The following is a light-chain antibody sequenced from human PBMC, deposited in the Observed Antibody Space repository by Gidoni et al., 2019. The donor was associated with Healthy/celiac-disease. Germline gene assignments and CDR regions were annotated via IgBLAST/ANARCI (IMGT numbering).Light chain of an antibody. V-gene: IGLV5-45*02. Sequence: AVLTPPSSLSASPGASASLTCTLRSGITVGTYRIYWYQQKPGSPPQYLLRYKSDSDKQQGSGVPSRFSVAKDASANAVILLISGLQSEDEADYYCMIWHSSAWVFGGGTELTVL. CDR3: MIWHSSAWV. J-gene: IGLJ3*02. CDR2: YKSDSDK. CDR1: SGITVGTYR.